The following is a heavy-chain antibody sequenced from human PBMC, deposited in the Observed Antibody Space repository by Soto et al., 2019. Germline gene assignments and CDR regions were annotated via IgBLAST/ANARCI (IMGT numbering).Heavy chain of an antibody. J-gene: IGHJ6*03. D-gene: IGHD6-19*01. CDR3: VRAVGWYLRSEYMDV. Sequence: EVQLVEYGGGLVKPGGSLRLSCAASGFDFSSYSMNWVRQAPGKGLEWVSSINEDSSYIYYAHSLRGRFTISRANAKETLYLQMTSLRAEDMAVYYFVRAVGWYLRSEYMDVWGDGDTVTVSS. CDR1: GFDFSSYS. CDR2: INEDSSYI. V-gene: IGHV3-21*02.